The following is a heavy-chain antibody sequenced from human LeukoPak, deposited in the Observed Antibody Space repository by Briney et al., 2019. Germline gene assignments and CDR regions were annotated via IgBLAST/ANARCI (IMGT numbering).Heavy chain of an antibody. D-gene: IGHD5-18*01. CDR3: ARDRATAMADDAFDI. V-gene: IGHV1-18*01. J-gene: IGHJ3*02. Sequence: ASVKVSCKASGYTFTSYGISWVRQAPGQGLEWMGWISAYNGNTNYAQKLQGRVTMTTDTSTSTAYMELRSLRSDDTAVYYCARDRATAMADDAFDIWGQGTMVTVSS. CDR1: GYTFTSYG. CDR2: ISAYNGNT.